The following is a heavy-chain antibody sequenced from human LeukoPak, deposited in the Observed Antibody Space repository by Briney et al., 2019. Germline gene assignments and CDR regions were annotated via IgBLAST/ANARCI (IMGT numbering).Heavy chain of an antibody. CDR2: ISTYNGNT. J-gene: IGHJ4*02. V-gene: IGHV1-18*03. CDR3: ARGQQEFDY. D-gene: IGHD6-13*01. CDR1: GYTFTNYD. Sequence: ASVKVSCKTSGYTFTNYDISWVRQAPGQGLEWMGWISTYNGNTKYAQNLQGRVTMTTDTSTTTAYMELRSLRSDDMAVYHCARGQQEFDYWGQGTLVTVSS.